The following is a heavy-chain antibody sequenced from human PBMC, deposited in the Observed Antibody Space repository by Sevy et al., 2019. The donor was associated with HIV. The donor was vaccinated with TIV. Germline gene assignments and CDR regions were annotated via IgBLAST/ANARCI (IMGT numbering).Heavy chain of an antibody. CDR2: IYPGDSDT. CDR3: ARRPRRDYYDFWSGYEPFDY. J-gene: IGHJ4*02. Sequence: GESLKISCKGSGYSFTSYWIGWVRQMPGKGLEWMGIIYPGDSDTRYSPSFQGQVTISADKSISTAYLQWSSLKASETAMYYCARRPRRDYYDFWSGYEPFDYWGQGTLVTVSS. CDR1: GYSFTSYW. D-gene: IGHD3-3*01. V-gene: IGHV5-51*01.